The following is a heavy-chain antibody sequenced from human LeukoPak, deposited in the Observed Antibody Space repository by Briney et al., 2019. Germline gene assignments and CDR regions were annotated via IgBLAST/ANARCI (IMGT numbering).Heavy chain of an antibody. CDR2: IKQDGSEK. Sequence: GGSLRLSCAASGFTFSSYWMSWVRQAPGKGLEWVANIKQDGSEKYYVDSVKGRFTISRDNAKNSLYLQMNSLRAEDTAVYYCARGWEGYCSSTSCHYYYYYMDVWGKGTTVTVSS. J-gene: IGHJ6*03. V-gene: IGHV3-7*01. CDR3: ARGWEGYCSSTSCHYYYYYMDV. CDR1: GFTFSSYW. D-gene: IGHD2-2*01.